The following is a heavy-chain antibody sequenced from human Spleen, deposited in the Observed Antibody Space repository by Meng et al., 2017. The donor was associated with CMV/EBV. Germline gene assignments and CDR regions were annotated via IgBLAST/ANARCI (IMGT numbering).Heavy chain of an antibody. D-gene: IGHD4/OR15-4a*01. CDR3: ARCSFYYYGMDV. CDR2: IYSGGST. Sequence: SCAASGFTVSSNYMSWVRQAPGKGLEWVSVIYSGGSTYYADSVKGRFTISRDNSKNTLYLQMNSLRAEDTAVYYCARCSFYYYGMDVWGQGTTVTVSS. V-gene: IGHV3-53*01. J-gene: IGHJ6*02. CDR1: GFTVSSNY.